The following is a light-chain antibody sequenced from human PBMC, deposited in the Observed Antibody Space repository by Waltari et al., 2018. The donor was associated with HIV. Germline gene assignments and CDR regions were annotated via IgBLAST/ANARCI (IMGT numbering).Light chain of an antibody. CDR1: SSNVGSDDL. Sequence: QSALTQPASVSGSPGQSITIPCTRTSSNVGSDDLVYWYQQHPGEAPKPIIYEVTKRPSGVSNRFSGSKSGNTASLTISGLQAEDEADYYCCSCPRSGIRYVFGTGTKVTVL. V-gene: IGLV2-23*02. J-gene: IGLJ1*01. CDR3: CSCPRSGIRYV. CDR2: EVT.